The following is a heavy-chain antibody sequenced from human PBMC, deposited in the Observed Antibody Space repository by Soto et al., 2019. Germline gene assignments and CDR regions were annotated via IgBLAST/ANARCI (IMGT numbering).Heavy chain of an antibody. J-gene: IGHJ4*02. CDR2: IYYGGST. V-gene: IGHV4-59*01. Sequence: SEPLCLTCPVSGGSISSYYWSWIRQTPGKGLEWIGYIYYGGSTNYNPSLKSRVTISVDTSKNQFSLKLSSVTAADTAVYYCAIYYDSSGYFDYWGQGTLVTVSA. D-gene: IGHD3-22*01. CDR1: GGSISSYY. CDR3: AIYYDSSGYFDY.